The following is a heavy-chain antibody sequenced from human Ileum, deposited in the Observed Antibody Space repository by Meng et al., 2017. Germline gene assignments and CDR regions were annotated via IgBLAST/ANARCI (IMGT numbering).Heavy chain of an antibody. CDR2: IRSKAYGGKT. CDR3: TRGYATYYYYYGMEV. Sequence: GGSLRLSCTASGFTSGDYAMSWVRQAPGKWLEWVGFIRSKAYGGKTEYAASVKGRFTISRDDSKSIAYLQMNSLKTEDTAVYYCTRGYATYYYYYGMEVWGQGTTVTVSS. D-gene: IGHD5-12*01. CDR1: GFTSGDYA. J-gene: IGHJ6*02. V-gene: IGHV3-49*04.